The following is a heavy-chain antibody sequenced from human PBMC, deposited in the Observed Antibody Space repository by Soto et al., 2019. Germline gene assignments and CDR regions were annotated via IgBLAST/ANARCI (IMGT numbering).Heavy chain of an antibody. CDR2: IWYDGSNK. Sequence: GGSLRLSCTVSGFTFSGHAMHWFRQAPGKGLEWVTQIWYDGSNKYYAESVKGRFTISRDNSKNTLYLQMNSLRVEDTAVYYCARDGQGLAPYALDVWGQGTSVTVS. J-gene: IGHJ6*02. D-gene: IGHD6-19*01. CDR1: GFTFSGHA. V-gene: IGHV3-33*01. CDR3: ARDGQGLAPYALDV.